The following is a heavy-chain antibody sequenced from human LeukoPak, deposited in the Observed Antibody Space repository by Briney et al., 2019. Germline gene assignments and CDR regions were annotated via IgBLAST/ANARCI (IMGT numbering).Heavy chain of an antibody. CDR1: GYTFTGYY. J-gene: IGHJ3*02. CDR3: ARRRLGATAFDI. Sequence: ASVKVSCKASGYTFTGYYMRWVRQAPGQGPEWMGWINPNSGGTNYAQKFQGRVTMTRDTSISTAYMELSRLRSDDTAVYYCARRRLGATAFDIWGHGTMVTVSS. D-gene: IGHD5-12*01. V-gene: IGHV1-2*02. CDR2: INPNSGGT.